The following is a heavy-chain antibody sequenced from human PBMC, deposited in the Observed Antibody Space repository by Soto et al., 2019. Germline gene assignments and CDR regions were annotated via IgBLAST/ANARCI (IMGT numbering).Heavy chain of an antibody. J-gene: IGHJ6*02. CDR1: GFTFSTYA. D-gene: IGHD2-2*01. CDR2: TSGSGDTT. Sequence: GGSLRLSCAASGFTFSTYAMTWVRQAPGKGLEWVSATSGSGDTTYYADSVRGRFTISRDNSKNTLYLQMNNLRAEDTALYYCAKVVIPAATFYYGLDVWGQGTTVTVSS. V-gene: IGHV3-23*01. CDR3: AKVVIPAATFYYGLDV.